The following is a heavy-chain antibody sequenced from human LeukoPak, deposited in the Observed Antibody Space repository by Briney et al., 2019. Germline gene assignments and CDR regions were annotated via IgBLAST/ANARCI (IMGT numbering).Heavy chain of an antibody. J-gene: IGHJ4*02. Sequence: GGSLRLSCSASGFTFSSYAMHWVRQAPGKGLEYVSAISSNGGSTYYADSVKGRFTISRDNSKNTLYLRMSSLRAEDTAVYYCYLDYGDNGDDYWGQGTLVTVSS. CDR3: YLDYGDNGDDY. CDR1: GFTFSSYA. CDR2: ISSNGGST. V-gene: IGHV3-64D*06. D-gene: IGHD4-17*01.